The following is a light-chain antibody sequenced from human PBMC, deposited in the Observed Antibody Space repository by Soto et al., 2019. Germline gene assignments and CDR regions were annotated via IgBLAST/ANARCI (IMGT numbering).Light chain of an antibody. CDR2: SAS. Sequence: IVLSQSPGTLSLSPGERATLSCWASQSVSSSHLAWYQQKPGQAPRLLIYSASSRATGIPDRFSGSGSGTDFTLTISSLEPEDFAVYYCQQRSNWPPTFGGGTKVDIK. J-gene: IGKJ4*01. CDR3: QQRSNWPPT. V-gene: IGKV3D-20*02. CDR1: QSVSSSH.